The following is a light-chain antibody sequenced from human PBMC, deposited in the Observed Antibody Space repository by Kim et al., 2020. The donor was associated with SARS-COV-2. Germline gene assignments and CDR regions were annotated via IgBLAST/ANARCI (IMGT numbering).Light chain of an antibody. CDR3: QQHSAYPRT. Sequence: ASVGDSVTITCRASQDITKDLAWFQQKPGKAPKSLIYSTSSLQSGVPSRFSGSGSGTTFTLTISSLQPEDVGTYYCQQHSAYPRTFGQGTKVDIK. J-gene: IGKJ1*01. V-gene: IGKV1-16*01. CDR1: QDITKD. CDR2: STS.